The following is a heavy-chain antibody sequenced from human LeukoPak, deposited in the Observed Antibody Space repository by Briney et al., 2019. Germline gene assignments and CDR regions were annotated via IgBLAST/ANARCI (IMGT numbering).Heavy chain of an antibody. CDR3: AKAGGTTSYTFFDY. J-gene: IGHJ4*02. CDR1: GFTFSSYW. Sequence: GGSLRLSCAASGFTFSSYWMSWVRQAPGKGLEWVANIKQDGSEKYYVDSVKGRFTISRDNAKNSLYLQMNNLRAEDTALYYCAKAGGTTSYTFFDYWGQGTLVTVSS. CDR2: IKQDGSEK. D-gene: IGHD1-26*01. V-gene: IGHV3-7*01.